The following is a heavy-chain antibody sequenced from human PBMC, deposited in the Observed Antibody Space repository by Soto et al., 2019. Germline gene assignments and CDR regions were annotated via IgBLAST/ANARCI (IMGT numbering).Heavy chain of an antibody. CDR3: ARGYGGFDY. V-gene: IGHV4-59*12. CDR1: VGSIISYY. J-gene: IGHJ4*02. CDR2: IYYSGST. D-gene: IGHD5-18*01. Sequence: PSETLSLTCTVSVGSIISYYWSWIRQPPGKRLDWIGYIYYSGSTTYNPSLKSRVTISVDTSKNQVSLKLSSVTAADTAVYYCARGYGGFDYWGQGTLVTVSS.